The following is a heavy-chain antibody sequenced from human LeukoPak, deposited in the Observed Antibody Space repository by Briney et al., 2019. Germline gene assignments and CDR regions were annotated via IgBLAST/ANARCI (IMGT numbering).Heavy chain of an antibody. D-gene: IGHD3-16*01. J-gene: IGHJ6*02. CDR2: MNQDGSAK. CDR1: GFTFSDSW. V-gene: IGHV3-7*01. CDR3: ATYTHWVAGDV. Sequence: GGSLRLSCAASGFTFSDSWMSWVRRAPGKGLEWVANMNQDGSAKGYVDSVKGRFTISRDNARNSLYLQMSSLRPEDTAVYYCATYTHWVAGDVWGQGTTVTVSS.